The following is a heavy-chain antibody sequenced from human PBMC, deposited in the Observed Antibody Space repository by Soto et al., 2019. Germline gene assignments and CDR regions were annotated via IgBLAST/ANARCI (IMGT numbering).Heavy chain of an antibody. V-gene: IGHV3-23*01. CDR2: ITDNGGST. CDR3: AKERATTTAFDY. CDR1: VFTFSIDG. J-gene: IGHJ4*02. D-gene: IGHD4-17*01. Sequence: RGSLRVSCAASVFTFSIDGMSGVGQAPGKGLEWVSLITDNGGSTYYADSVKGRFTISRDNTKNTLFLQMNSLRAEDTAVYYCAKERATTTAFDYWGQGAMVTVSS.